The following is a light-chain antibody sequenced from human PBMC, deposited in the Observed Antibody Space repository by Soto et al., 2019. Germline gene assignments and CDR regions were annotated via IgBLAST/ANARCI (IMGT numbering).Light chain of an antibody. CDR2: DAS. Sequence: EIVLTQSPATLSLASGERATLSCRGSQNVIKYLAWYQQGRGQARRLAMYDASKRATGIPARFSGSGSGTDFLLTISGLESEDFAVYHCQQYGSSGTFGQGTKVDIK. V-gene: IGKV3-11*01. CDR3: QQYGSSGT. CDR1: QNVIKY. J-gene: IGKJ1*01.